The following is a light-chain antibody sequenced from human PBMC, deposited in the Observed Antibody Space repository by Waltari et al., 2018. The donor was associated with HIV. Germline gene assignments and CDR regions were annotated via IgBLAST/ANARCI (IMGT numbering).Light chain of an antibody. Sequence: DIQMTQFPPSLSASVGDRVTITCRATQDIGNSVSWYQQRPGKVPKPLINGGYIRHRGVASRFSGSGSGTEYTLTISSLQPEDFATYYCHQYFSEPFTFGGGTKVEI. CDR1: QDIGNS. CDR3: HQYFSEPFT. J-gene: IGKJ4*01. CDR2: GGY. V-gene: IGKV1-NL1*01.